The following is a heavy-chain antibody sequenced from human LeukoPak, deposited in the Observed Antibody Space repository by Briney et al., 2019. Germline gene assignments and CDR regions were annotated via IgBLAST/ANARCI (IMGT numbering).Heavy chain of an antibody. J-gene: IGHJ6*02. V-gene: IGHV1-69*04. CDR3: ARARILAVAGTTHGGYYYYGMDV. CDR1: GGTFSSYA. D-gene: IGHD6-19*01. Sequence: SVKVSCKASGGTFSSYAISWVRQAPGQGLEWMGRIIPILGIANYAQKFQGRVTITADKSTSTAYMELSSLRSEDTAVYYCARARILAVAGTTHGGYYYYGMDVWGQGTTVTVSS. CDR2: IIPILGIA.